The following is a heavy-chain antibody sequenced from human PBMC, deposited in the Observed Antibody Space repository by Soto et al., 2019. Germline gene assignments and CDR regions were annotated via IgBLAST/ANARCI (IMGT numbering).Heavy chain of an antibody. D-gene: IGHD3-10*01. J-gene: IGHJ4*02. CDR2: IYPGDSDT. Sequence: GESLKISGKGSGYSFTRYWIGWVRQMPGKGLEWMGIIYPGDSDTRYSPSFQGQVTISADKSISTAYLQWSSLKASDTAMYYCTRHESVYGSGSYYVDYWGQGTLVTVSS. V-gene: IGHV5-51*01. CDR3: TRHESVYGSGSYYVDY. CDR1: GYSFTRYW.